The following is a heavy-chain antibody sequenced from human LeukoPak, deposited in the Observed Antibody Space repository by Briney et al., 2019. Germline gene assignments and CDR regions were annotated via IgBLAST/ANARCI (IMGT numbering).Heavy chain of an antibody. J-gene: IGHJ3*02. V-gene: IGHV3-53*01. CDR1: GFTVSTNY. CDR3: ARDEGYGSGSFDI. D-gene: IGHD3-10*01. CDR2: IYSGGST. Sequence: GGSLRLSCAASGFTVSTNYMNWVRQAPGKGLEWVSVIYSGGSTYSADSVKGRFTISRDTSKNTVYLQLNSLRAEDTAVYYCARDEGYGSGSFDIWGQGTTVIVSS.